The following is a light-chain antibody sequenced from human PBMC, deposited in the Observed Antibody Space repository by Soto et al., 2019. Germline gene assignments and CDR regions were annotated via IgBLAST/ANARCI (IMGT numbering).Light chain of an antibody. V-gene: IGKV3-15*01. J-gene: IGKJ1*01. CDR1: QSIGDT. CDR2: GAF. CDR3: QQYGSSTWT. Sequence: EIVMTQSPATLSVSPGGRATLSCRASQSIGDTLAWYQLKPGQAPSLLIYGAFTRATGIPARFSGTGSGTDFNLKISRLEHEDFEVYYCQQYGSSTWTFGKGTKVDI.